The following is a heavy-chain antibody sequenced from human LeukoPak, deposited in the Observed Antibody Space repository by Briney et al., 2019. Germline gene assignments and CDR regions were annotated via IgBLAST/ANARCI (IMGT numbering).Heavy chain of an antibody. J-gene: IGHJ5*02. CDR2: INPNSGGT. CDR3: ARDRTSTNWFDP. CDR1: GYTFTDYY. D-gene: IGHD2-2*01. Sequence: ASVKVPCKAFGYTFTDYYIHWVRQAPGQGLEWMGRINPNSGGTNYAQKFQGRVTLTRDTSITTAYMDLSRLTSDDTAVYYCARDRTSTNWFDPWGQGTLVTVSS. V-gene: IGHV1-2*06.